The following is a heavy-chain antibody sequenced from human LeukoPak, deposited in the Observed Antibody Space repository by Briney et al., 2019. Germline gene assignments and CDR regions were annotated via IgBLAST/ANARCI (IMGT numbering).Heavy chain of an antibody. Sequence: GRSLRLSCAASGFTFSSYGMHWVRQAPGKGLEWVAVIWYDGSNKYYADSVKGRFTISRDNSKNTLYLQMNSLRAEDTAVYYCAKDLYAGYCSGGSCDYWGQGTLVTVSS. CDR2: IWYDGSNK. V-gene: IGHV3-33*06. CDR3: AKDLYAGYCSGGSCDY. J-gene: IGHJ4*02. CDR1: GFTFSSYG. D-gene: IGHD2-15*01.